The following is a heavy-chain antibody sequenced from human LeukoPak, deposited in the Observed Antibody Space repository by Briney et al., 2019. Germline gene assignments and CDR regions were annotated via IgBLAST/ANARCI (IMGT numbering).Heavy chain of an antibody. CDR2: ISYDGSNK. V-gene: IGHV3-30*04. Sequence: GGSLRLACAASGFTLSSYAMHWVRQAPGKGLGWVALISYDGSNKYYADSVKGRFTISRDNSKNTLYLQMNSLRAEDTAVYYCARDHGGYLDYWGQGTLVTVSS. CDR3: ARDHGGYLDY. CDR1: GFTLSSYA. D-gene: IGHD3-10*01. J-gene: IGHJ4*02.